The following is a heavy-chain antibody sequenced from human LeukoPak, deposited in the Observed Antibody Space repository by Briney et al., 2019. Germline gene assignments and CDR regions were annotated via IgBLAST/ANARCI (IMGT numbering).Heavy chain of an antibody. Sequence: SVKVSCKASGGTFSSYAISWVRQAPGQGLEWMGRIIPILGIANYAQKFQDRVTITADKSTSTAYMELSSLRSEDTAVYYCARVVSGSYYGDGDYWGQGTLVTVSS. J-gene: IGHJ4*02. CDR2: IIPILGIA. CDR3: ARVVSGSYYGDGDY. V-gene: IGHV1-69*04. D-gene: IGHD1-26*01. CDR1: GGTFSSYA.